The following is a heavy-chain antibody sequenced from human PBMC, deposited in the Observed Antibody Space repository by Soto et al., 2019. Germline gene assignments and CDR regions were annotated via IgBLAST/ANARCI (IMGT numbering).Heavy chain of an antibody. J-gene: IGHJ4*02. Sequence: SETLSLTCTVSGGSISSGGYYWSWIRQHPGKGLEWIGYIYYSGSTYYNPSLKSRVTISVDTSKNQFSLKLSSVTAADTAVYYCARDSTAAAGNFDYWGQGTLVTVYS. CDR3: ARDSTAAAGNFDY. CDR1: GGSISSGGYY. D-gene: IGHD6-13*01. V-gene: IGHV4-31*03. CDR2: IYYSGST.